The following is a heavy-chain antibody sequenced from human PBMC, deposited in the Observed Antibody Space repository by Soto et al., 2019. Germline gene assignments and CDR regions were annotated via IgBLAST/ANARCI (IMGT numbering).Heavy chain of an antibody. Sequence: QVQLVQSEAEVKMPGASVKVSCKASGYSFVSFGINWVRQAPGQGLEWMGWISGYNGNTMYAQKFQGRVTMTTDTSTTTAYMELRSLRSDDTAVYYCARDSVHYYDSSGYHFWFDPWGQGTLVTVSS. CDR2: ISGYNGNT. V-gene: IGHV1-18*01. D-gene: IGHD3-22*01. CDR1: GYSFVSFG. CDR3: ARDSVHYYDSSGYHFWFDP. J-gene: IGHJ5*02.